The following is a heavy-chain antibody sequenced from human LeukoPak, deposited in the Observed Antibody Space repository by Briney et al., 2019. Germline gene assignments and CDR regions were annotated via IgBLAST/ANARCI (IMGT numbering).Heavy chain of an antibody. CDR1: GGSISTYY. CDR3: ARSFSPNYYDLLDY. Sequence: PSETLSLTCTVSGGSISTYYWSWIRQPPGKGLEWIGYIYYSGSTNYNPSLKSRVTISLDTSKNQFTLKLNSVTAADTAMYYCARSFSPNYYDLLDYWGQGTLVTVSS. D-gene: IGHD3-22*01. CDR2: IYYSGST. V-gene: IGHV4-59*01. J-gene: IGHJ4*02.